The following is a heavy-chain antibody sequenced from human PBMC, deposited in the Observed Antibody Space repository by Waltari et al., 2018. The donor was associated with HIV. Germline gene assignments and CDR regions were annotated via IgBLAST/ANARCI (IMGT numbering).Heavy chain of an antibody. CDR2: IYYTGST. Sequence: QVHLQASGPGLVKASETLSLTCSISVGSILGDYWCWILQPAVKGLEWIGYIYYTGSTNYNPSLKSRITMSLSPSKTQFSLKVNSVTSADTGVYYCAKESWAHSSGWQFDYWGPGILVTVSS. CDR3: AKESWAHSSGWQFDY. V-gene: IGHV4-59*01. CDR1: VGSILGDY. J-gene: IGHJ4*02. D-gene: IGHD6-19*01.